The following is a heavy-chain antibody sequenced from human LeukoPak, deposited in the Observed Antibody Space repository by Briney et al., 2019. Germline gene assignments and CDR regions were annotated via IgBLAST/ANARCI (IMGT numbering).Heavy chain of an antibody. D-gene: IGHD1-14*01. CDR2: ISTSSGYI. V-gene: IGHV3-21*06. J-gene: IGHJ4*02. Sequence: GGSLRLSCAASRFNFNSFVMGWVRQPPGRGLEWVSSISTSSGYIFYADSLKGRVTISRDNAKNSLYLQMNSLRAEDTAVYYCVRGKKPGWDMSYFDYWGQGILVTVSS. CDR1: RFNFNSFV. CDR3: VRGKKPGWDMSYFDY.